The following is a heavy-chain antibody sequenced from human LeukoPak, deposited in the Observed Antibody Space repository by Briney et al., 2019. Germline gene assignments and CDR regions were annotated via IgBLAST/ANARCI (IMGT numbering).Heavy chain of an antibody. CDR3: ARDLDDSSLPDRYYFDY. J-gene: IGHJ4*02. CDR2: FIPIFGTA. D-gene: IGHD3-22*01. Sequence: SVKVSRKASACTFSCNSYTRVRQPPGQGLEWMGGFIPIFGTANYAQKFQGRVTITADESTSTAYMELSSLRSEDTAVYYCARDLDDSSLPDRYYFDYWGQGTLVTVSS. V-gene: IGHV1-69*01. CDR1: ACTFSCNS.